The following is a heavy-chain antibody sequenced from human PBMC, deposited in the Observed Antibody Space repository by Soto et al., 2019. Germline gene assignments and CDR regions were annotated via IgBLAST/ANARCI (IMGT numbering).Heavy chain of an antibody. V-gene: IGHV3-33*01. J-gene: IGHJ1*01. CDR1: GFTFSSYG. D-gene: IGHD3-22*01. Sequence: AGESVKISCGASGFTFSSYGMHWVRQAPGKGLEWVAVIWYDGSNKYYADSVKGRFTISRDNSKNTLYLQMNSLRAEDTAVYYCARDGHHSYSSGKRRWGQVTLVTVSS. CDR3: ARDGHHSYSSGKRR. CDR2: IWYDGSNK.